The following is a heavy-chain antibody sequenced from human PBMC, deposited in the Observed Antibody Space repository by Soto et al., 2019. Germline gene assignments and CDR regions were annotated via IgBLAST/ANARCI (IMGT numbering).Heavy chain of an antibody. CDR2: ISAFNLAT. CDR3: AGPGLGYDDTGHAFDS. V-gene: IGHV1-18*01. CDR1: GHTNTGYG. D-gene: IGHD2-15*01. Sequence: QVLLVQSGAEMREPGASVKVSCKASGHTNTGYGISWVRQAPGQGLEWMGWISAFNLATNYAQRFQGRVTVTIDTFTDPAQMEPTGLRSYGTAVYYCAGPGLGYDDTGHAFDSWGQGTLVTVSS. J-gene: IGHJ4*02.